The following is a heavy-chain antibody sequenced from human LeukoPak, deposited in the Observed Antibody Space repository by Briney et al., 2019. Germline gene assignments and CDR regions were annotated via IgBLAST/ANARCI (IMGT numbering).Heavy chain of an antibody. CDR1: GFTFSSYW. CDR3: ARSDYYDSSGYSRY. Sequence: PGGSLRLSCAASGFTFSSYWMSWVRQAPGKGLEWVANIKQDGSEKYYVDSVKGRFTISRDNAKNSLYLQMNSLRAEDTAVYYCARSDYYDSSGYSRYWGQGTLVTVSS. J-gene: IGHJ4*02. V-gene: IGHV3-7*01. D-gene: IGHD3-22*01. CDR2: IKQDGSEK.